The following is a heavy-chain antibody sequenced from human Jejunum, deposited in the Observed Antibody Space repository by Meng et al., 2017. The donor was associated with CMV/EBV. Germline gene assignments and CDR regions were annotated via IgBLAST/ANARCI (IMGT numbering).Heavy chain of an antibody. CDR2: ITGSGSRT. J-gene: IGHJ4*02. CDR3: DASDY. CDR1: GFGYRNFD. Sequence: SCAAFGFGYRNFDMSWARQAPGKGLEWVATITGSGSRTHYADSVKGRFTISRDNSKNTLYLQINSLRVEDTAIYYCDASDYWGQGTQVTVSS. V-gene: IGHV3-23*01. D-gene: IGHD6-6*01.